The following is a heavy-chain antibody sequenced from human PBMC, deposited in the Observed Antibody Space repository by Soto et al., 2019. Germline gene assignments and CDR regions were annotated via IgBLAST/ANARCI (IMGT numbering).Heavy chain of an antibody. J-gene: IGHJ4*02. Sequence: EVQLEESGGGLVQPGGSLRLSCAASGLTVSDNYIRWVRHAPGKGLEWVSVIYRGGDTYYADSVKGRFTISRDNSKNTVYLQMNSLRDEDTAVYYCASCHWNGPNDYSGQGTLVTVSS. CDR2: IYRGGDT. D-gene: IGHD1-1*01. CDR1: GLTVSDNY. CDR3: ASCHWNGPNDY. V-gene: IGHV3-66*01.